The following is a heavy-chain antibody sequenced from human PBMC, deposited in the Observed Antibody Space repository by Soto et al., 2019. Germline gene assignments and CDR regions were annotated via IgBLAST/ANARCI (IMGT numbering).Heavy chain of an antibody. D-gene: IGHD5-12*01. J-gene: IGHJ5*02. Sequence: QMQLQESGPGLVKPSQTLSLTCTVSGGSISSGGYYWSWIRQHPGTGLEWIGYIYPSGNTYYNPSLKSRATISVDTSKNHFSRNVMSVTAADTAVYYCTVRRDGYNLSWFDPWGQGTLVTVSS. CDR3: TVRRDGYNLSWFDP. CDR1: GGSISSGGYY. V-gene: IGHV4-31*03. CDR2: IYPSGNT.